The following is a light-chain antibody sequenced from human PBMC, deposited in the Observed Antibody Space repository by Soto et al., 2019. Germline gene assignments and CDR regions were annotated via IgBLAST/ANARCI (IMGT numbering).Light chain of an antibody. V-gene: IGKV1-5*03. CDR3: EDYSSSSGLT. J-gene: IGKJ4*01. CDR2: QAS. CDR1: QSISSW. Sequence: DIQMTQSPSTLSASVGDRVTITCRASQSISSWLAWYQQKPGKAPKLLIYQASSLKSGVPSRFSGSGSATEFTLTISSLQPDDFATYYCEDYSSSSGLTFGGGTKVYIK.